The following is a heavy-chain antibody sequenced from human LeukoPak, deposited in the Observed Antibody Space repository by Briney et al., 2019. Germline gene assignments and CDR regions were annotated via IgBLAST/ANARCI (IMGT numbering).Heavy chain of an antibody. CDR2: INHSGST. CDR1: GGSFSGYY. J-gene: IGHJ6*03. CDR3: ARSSEGRYYYDSSGYSYYYYYMDV. Sequence: SETLSLTCAVYGGSFSGYYWSWIRQPPGKGLEWIGEINHSGSTNYNPSLKSRVTISVDTSKNQFSLKLSSVTAANTAVYYCARSSEGRYYYDSSGYSYYYYYMDVWGKGTTVTISS. V-gene: IGHV4-34*01. D-gene: IGHD3-22*01.